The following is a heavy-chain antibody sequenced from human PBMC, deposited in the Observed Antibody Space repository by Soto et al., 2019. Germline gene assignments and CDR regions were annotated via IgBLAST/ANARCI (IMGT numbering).Heavy chain of an antibody. D-gene: IGHD2-15*01. V-gene: IGHV3-23*01. CDR3: AKEWVVAATPRFPDY. Sequence: GGSLRLSCAASGFTFSNYALNWVRHAPGKGLEWVSGISGGGGGTHYTDSVKGRFTISRDKSKNTLYVEMNSLRAEDTAVYYCAKEWVVAATPRFPDYWGQGTLVTVSS. J-gene: IGHJ4*02. CDR1: GFTFSNYA. CDR2: ISGGGGGT.